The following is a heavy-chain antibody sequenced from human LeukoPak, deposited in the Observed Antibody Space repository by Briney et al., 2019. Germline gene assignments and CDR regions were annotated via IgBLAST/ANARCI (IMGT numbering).Heavy chain of an antibody. V-gene: IGHV3-23*01. CDR2: ISGSGGST. D-gene: IGHD2-15*01. CDR3: AKVPFPYCSGGSCYSDY. CDR1: GFTFSSYA. Sequence: PGGSLRLSCAASGFTFSSYAMSWVRQAPGKGLEWVSAISGSGGSTYYADSVKGRFTISRDNSKNTLYLQMNSLRAEDTAVYYCAKVPFPYCSGGSCYSDYWGQGTLVTVSS. J-gene: IGHJ4*02.